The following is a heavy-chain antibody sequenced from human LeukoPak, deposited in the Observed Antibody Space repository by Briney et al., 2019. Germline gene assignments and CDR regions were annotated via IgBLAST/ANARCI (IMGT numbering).Heavy chain of an antibody. CDR1: GGSISTYY. V-gene: IGHV4-59*01. CDR2: IYYTGST. D-gene: IGHD5-12*01. J-gene: IGHJ4*02. Sequence: SETLSLTCTVSGGSISTYYWSWIRQPPGKGLEWIGYIYYTGSTNYNPSLKSRVTISVDTSKNQFSLKLSSVTAADTAVYYCARDRGDGYDYFWDYWGQGTLVTVSS. CDR3: ARDRGDGYDYFWDY.